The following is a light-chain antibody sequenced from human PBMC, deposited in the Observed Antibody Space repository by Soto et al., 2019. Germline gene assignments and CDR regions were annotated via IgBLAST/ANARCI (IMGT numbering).Light chain of an antibody. V-gene: IGLV1-51*01. CDR3: GTWDSSLSAYV. J-gene: IGLJ1*01. CDR1: SSNIGNNY. CDR2: DNN. Sequence: SVLTQPPSVSASPGQQVTISCSGSSSNIGNNYVSWYQQLPGTAPKLLIYDNNKRPSGIPDRFSGSKSGTSATLGITGLQTGDEADYYCGTWDSSLSAYVFGNG.